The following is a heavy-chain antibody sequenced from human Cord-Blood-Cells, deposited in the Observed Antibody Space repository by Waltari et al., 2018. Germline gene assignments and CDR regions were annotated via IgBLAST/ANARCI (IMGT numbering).Heavy chain of an antibody. CDR2: ISPIFGTA. D-gene: IGHD6-13*01. J-gene: IGHJ4*02. CDR3: ARGGIARYFDY. Sequence: QVQLVQSGAEVKKPGSSVKVSCKASGGTFSSYTISWVRQAPGQGLEGMGGISPIFGTANYAQKFQGRVTISEDKSTSTAYMELSSLRSEDTAVYYCARGGIARYFDYWGQGTLVTVSS. CDR1: GGTFSSYT. V-gene: IGHV1-69*06.